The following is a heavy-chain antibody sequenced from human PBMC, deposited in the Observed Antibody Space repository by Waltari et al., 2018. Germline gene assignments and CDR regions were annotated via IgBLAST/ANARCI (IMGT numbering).Heavy chain of an antibody. CDR2: INHSGST. Sequence: QVQLQQWGSGLLKPSETLSLTCAGYGGSFSGYYCGWIRQPPGKGLEWIGEINHSGSTNYNPSLTSRVTISVDTSKNQFSLKLSSVTAADTAVYYCARGLEWLSADWGQGTLVTVSS. J-gene: IGHJ4*02. D-gene: IGHD3-3*01. CDR1: GGSFSGYY. V-gene: IGHV4-34*01. CDR3: ARGLEWLSAD.